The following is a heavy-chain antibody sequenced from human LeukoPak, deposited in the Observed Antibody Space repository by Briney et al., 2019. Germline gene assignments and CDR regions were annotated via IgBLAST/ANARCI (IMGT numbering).Heavy chain of an antibody. CDR1: GYTLTELS. Sequence: GASVKVSCRVSGYTLTELSMHWVRQAPGKGLEWMGGFDSEDGETIDAQKFQGRITMTEDTSTDTAYMELSSLRSEDTAVYYCATGTYYDLLPYWGQGTLVTVPS. V-gene: IGHV1-24*01. CDR2: FDSEDGET. D-gene: IGHD3-9*01. J-gene: IGHJ4*02. CDR3: ATGTYYDLLPY.